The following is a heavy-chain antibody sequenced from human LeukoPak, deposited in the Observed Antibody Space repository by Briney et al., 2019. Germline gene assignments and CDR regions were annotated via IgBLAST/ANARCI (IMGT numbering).Heavy chain of an antibody. CDR1: GYTFTGYY. J-gene: IGHJ4*02. V-gene: IGHV1-2*02. D-gene: IGHD2-21*02. CDR2: INPNSGGT. Sequence: ASVKVSCKASGYTFTGYYMHWVRQAPGQGLEWMGWINPNSGGTNYAQKFQGRVTMTRDTSISTAYMELSRLRSDDTAVYCCARNPPYCGGDCYNFDYWGQGTLVTVSS. CDR3: ARNPPYCGGDCYNFDY.